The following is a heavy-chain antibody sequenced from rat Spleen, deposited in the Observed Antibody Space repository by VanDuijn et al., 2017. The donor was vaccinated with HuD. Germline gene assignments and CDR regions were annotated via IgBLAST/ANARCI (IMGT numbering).Heavy chain of an antibody. J-gene: IGHJ3*01. CDR2: ISYGDSSGHSST. Sequence: EVQMVESGGGLVQPGRSLKLSCAASGFTFSDYNMAWVRQAPKKGLEWVTTISYGDSSGHSSTYYRDSVKGRFTISRDNAKSTLYLQMNSLRSEDTATYYCTRDVVAYWGQGTLVTVSS. CDR3: TRDVVAY. D-gene: IGHD1-12*01. CDR1: GFTFSDYN. V-gene: IGHV5-7*01.